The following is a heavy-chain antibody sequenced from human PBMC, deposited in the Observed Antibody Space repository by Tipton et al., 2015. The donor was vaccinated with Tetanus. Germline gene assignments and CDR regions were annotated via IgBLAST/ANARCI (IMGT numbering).Heavy chain of an antibody. CDR3: ATHLETPTIMGKYYYNGVDV. CDR2: INDSGTRP. Sequence: SLRLSCAASELSLGNYAMSWVRQAPGKGLEWVSGINDSGTRPYYADAVKGRFTISRDNSKNTLYLEMNGLRAEDTAVYYCATHLETPTIMGKYYYNGVDVWGQGTTVTVSS. V-gene: IGHV3-23*01. J-gene: IGHJ6*02. D-gene: IGHD5-24*01. CDR1: ELSLGNYA.